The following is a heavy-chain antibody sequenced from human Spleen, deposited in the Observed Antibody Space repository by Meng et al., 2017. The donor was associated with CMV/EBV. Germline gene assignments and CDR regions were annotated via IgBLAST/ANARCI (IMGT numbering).Heavy chain of an antibody. CDR1: GFTVSSKY. CDR2: IYSGGST. V-gene: IGHV3-53*01. CDR3: ARDTRGTWLGKYYYYGMDV. J-gene: IGHJ6*02. D-gene: IGHD6-19*01. Sequence: GSLKISCAASGFTVSSKYMSWVRQAPGKGLEWVSVIYSGGSTYYADSVKGRFTISRDNSKNTLYLQMNSLRAEDTAVYYCARDTRGTWLGKYYYYGMDVWGQGTTVTVSS.